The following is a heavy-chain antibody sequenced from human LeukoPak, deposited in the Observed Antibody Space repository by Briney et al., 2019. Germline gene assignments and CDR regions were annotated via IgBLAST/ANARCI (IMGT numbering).Heavy chain of an antibody. CDR2: IYYSGST. D-gene: IGHD6-19*01. CDR1: GGSISSSSYY. J-gene: IGHJ6*03. CDR3: ARVHRGWHYYMDV. Sequence: SETLSLTCTVSGGSISSSSYYWGWIRQPPGKGLEWIGSIYYSGSTYYNPSLKSRVTISLDTSKNQFSLKLSSVTAADTAVYYCARVHRGWHYYMDVWGKGTTVTVSS. V-gene: IGHV4-39*07.